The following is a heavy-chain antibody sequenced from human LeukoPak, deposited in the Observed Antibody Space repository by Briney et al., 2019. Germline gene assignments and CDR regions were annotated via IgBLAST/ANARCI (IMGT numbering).Heavy chain of an antibody. CDR3: ARQGSTQWLVYFDY. Sequence: PSETLSLTCTVSGGSISSYYWSWIRRPPGKGLEWIGYIYYSGSTNYNPSLKSRVTISVDTSKNQFSLKLSSVTAADTAVYYCARQGSTQWLVYFDYWGQGTLVTVSS. J-gene: IGHJ4*02. CDR1: GGSISSYY. D-gene: IGHD6-19*01. V-gene: IGHV4-59*08. CDR2: IYYSGST.